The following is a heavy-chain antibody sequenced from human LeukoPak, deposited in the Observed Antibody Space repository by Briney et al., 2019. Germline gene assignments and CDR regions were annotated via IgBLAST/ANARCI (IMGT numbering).Heavy chain of an antibody. V-gene: IGHV3-11*04. CDR1: GFTFSDYY. J-gene: IGHJ6*03. CDR3: AREADYYDSSGFHYYMDV. CDR2: ISSSGSTI. D-gene: IGHD3-22*01. Sequence: GGSLRLSCAASGFTFSDYYMSWIRQAPGKGLEWVSYISSSGSTIYYADSVKGRFTISRDNAKNSLYLQMNSLRAEDTAVYYCAREADYYDSSGFHYYMDVWGKGTTVTVSS.